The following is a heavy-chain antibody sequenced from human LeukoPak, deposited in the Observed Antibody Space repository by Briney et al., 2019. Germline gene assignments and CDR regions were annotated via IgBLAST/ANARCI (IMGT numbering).Heavy chain of an antibody. D-gene: IGHD7-27*01. V-gene: IGHV3-7*03. Sequence: GPSPTPSCAAAALTSGDFWPSCVRRAPGKGLWRGANIRADGSEKYYVDSVKGRFTTSRDNSQKSLYLQMNSLRPEDTAVYYCARVQSGVILAFDIWGQGTMVTVSS. J-gene: IGHJ3*02. CDR2: IRADGSEK. CDR1: ALTSGDFW. CDR3: ARVQSGVILAFDI.